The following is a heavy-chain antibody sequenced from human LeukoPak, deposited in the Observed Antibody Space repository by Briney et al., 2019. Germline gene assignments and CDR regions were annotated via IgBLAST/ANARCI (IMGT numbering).Heavy chain of an antibody. CDR3: ARSLPAYTPLAVDY. Sequence: GGSLRLSCAASGFTFSDHYMSWIRQAPGKGLEWVSYISSSSSNTNYADSVKGRFTISRDNAKNSLSLQMNSLRAEDTAVYYCARSLPAYTPLAVDYWGQGTLVSVSS. D-gene: IGHD5-18*01. J-gene: IGHJ4*02. CDR2: ISSSSSNT. CDR1: GFTFSDHY. V-gene: IGHV3-11*03.